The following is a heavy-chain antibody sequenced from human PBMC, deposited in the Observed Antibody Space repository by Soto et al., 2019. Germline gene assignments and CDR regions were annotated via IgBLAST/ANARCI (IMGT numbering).Heavy chain of an antibody. CDR2: INPNGGST. Sequence: QVQLVQSGAEVKKPGASVKVSCKASGYTFTHYYIHWVRQAPGQGLEWMGIINPNGGSTTYAQKFRAGFTMTRDTSTSTVYMELSSLRSEDSVVYYCATSVNSAMAFDYWGQGTLVTVSS. D-gene: IGHD5-18*01. J-gene: IGHJ4*02. CDR3: ATSVNSAMAFDY. CDR1: GYTFTHYY. V-gene: IGHV1-46*01.